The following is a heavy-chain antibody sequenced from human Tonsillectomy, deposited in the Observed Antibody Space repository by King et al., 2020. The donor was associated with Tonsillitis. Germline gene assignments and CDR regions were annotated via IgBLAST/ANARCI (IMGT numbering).Heavy chain of an antibody. J-gene: IGHJ5*02. CDR2: ISHSGST. Sequence: VQLQQWGAGLLKPSETLSLTCAVFGGSLSPYHWSWIRQPPGRGLEWIGEISHSGSTNYDPSLKSRVTMSVDTSKNQFSLKLSSVTAADTAMYYCARSVYCSTISCFWWFDPWGQGTLVTVSS. D-gene: IGHD2-2*01. CDR3: ARSVYCSTISCFWWFDP. CDR1: GGSLSPYH. V-gene: IGHV4-34*01.